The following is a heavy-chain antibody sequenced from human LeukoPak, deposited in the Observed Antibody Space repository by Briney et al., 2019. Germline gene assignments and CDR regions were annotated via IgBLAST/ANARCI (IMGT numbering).Heavy chain of an antibody. D-gene: IGHD4-17*01. CDR3: ARGGGNDYGDPNWFDP. CDR1: GDSISSYY. V-gene: IGHV4-59*01. J-gene: IGHJ5*02. CDR2: IYYSGST. Sequence: PSETLSLTCTVSGDSISSYYWSWIRQPPGKGLEWIGYIYYSGSTNYNPSLKSRVTISVDTSKNQFSLKLSSVTAADTAVYYCARGGGNDYGDPNWFDPWGQGTLVTVSS.